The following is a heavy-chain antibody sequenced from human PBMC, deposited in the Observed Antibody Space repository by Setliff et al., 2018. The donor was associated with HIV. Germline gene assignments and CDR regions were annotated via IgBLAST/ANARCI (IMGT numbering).Heavy chain of an antibody. J-gene: IGHJ4*02. D-gene: IGHD3-22*01. CDR3: TRPQYIYDNSDSDN. CDR2: IKTEAEGYAT. CDR1: GFTFSGSP. Sequence: GGSLRLSCGASGFTFSGSPMHWVRQASGKGLEWVGRIKTEAEGYATAYAASAKGRFTISRDDSKNTAYLQMNSPKTEDTAIYYCTRPQYIYDNSDSDNWGQGALVTVSS. V-gene: IGHV3-73*01.